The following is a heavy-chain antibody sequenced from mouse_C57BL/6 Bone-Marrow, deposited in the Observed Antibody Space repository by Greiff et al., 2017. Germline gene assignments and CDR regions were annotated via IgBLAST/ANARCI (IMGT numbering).Heavy chain of an antibody. CDR2: IDPENGDT. CDR1: GFNIKDDD. V-gene: IGHV14-4*01. Sequence: VQLQQSGAELVRPGASVKLSCTASGFNIKDDDMHWVKQRPEQGLEWIGWIDPENGDTEYASKFQGKATITADTSSNTAYLQLSSLTSEDTAVYYCTTGSSYAMDYWGQGTSVTVSS. CDR3: TTGSSYAMDY. D-gene: IGHD1-1*01. J-gene: IGHJ4*01.